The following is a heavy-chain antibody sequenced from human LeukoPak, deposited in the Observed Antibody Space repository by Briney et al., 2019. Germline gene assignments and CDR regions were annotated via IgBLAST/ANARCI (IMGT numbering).Heavy chain of an antibody. CDR1: GGSISSDNFF. J-gene: IGHJ4*02. D-gene: IGHD5-18*01. CDR3: ARSPPRAGNWRGRDSYGRYFDY. V-gene: IGHV4-39*01. CDR2: IYYSGTT. Sequence: SETLSLTCTVSGGSISSDNFFWGWIRQPPGKGLEWIGSIYYSGTTYYNPSLKSRVTISVDTSKNQFSLKLSSVTAADTAVYYCARSPPRAGNWRGRDSYGRYFDYWGQGTLVTVSS.